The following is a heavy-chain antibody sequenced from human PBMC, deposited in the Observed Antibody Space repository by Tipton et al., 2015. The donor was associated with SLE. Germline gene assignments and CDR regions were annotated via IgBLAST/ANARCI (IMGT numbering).Heavy chain of an antibody. CDR2: IAGSSSAI. J-gene: IGHJ4*02. CDR1: GFTFGSYS. CDR3: ARGEHTNGWLIDY. Sequence: SLRLSCAASGFTFGSYSMNWVRQAPGKGLEWISYIAGSSSAIDYADSVKGRFAISRDNARNSLYLQMNSLKADDTAVYYRARGEHTNGWLIDYWGQGTLVTVSS. D-gene: IGHD6-19*01. V-gene: IGHV3-48*01.